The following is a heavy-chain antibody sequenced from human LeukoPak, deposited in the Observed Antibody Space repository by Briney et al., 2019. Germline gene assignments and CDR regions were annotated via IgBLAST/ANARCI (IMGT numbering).Heavy chain of an antibody. CDR1: VAPIITYY. D-gene: IGHD4-17*01. CDR3: ARVMKYDSGDYLLFDY. V-gene: IGHV4-59*01. CDR2: IYYSGNI. J-gene: IGHJ4*02. Sequence: SETLSLTSPFSVAPIITYYWSWFRRPPGRELGGMGYIYYSGNINYNPSLKSRVTMSLDTSENQFSLKLSSVTAADTAVYYCARVMKYDSGDYLLFDYWGQGTLVTVSS.